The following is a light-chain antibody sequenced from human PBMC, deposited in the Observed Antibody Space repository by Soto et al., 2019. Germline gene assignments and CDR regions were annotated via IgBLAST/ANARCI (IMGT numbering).Light chain of an antibody. CDR3: QHYGSSPRT. CDR1: QGVSGSY. V-gene: IGKV3-20*01. CDR2: GAS. Sequence: EIVLTQSPGTLSLSPGERATLSCRASQGVSGSYLAWYQQKPGQAPRLLIYGASSRATGIPSRFSGSESGTEFTLTISRLEPEDFAVYYCQHYGSSPRTFGQGTKVEIK. J-gene: IGKJ1*01.